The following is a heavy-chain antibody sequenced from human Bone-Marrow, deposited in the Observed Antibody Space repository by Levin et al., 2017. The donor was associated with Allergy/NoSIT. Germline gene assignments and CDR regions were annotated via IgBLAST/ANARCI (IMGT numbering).Heavy chain of an antibody. V-gene: IGHV3-30-3*01. D-gene: IGHD6-19*01. CDR2: SPKYGTNT. Sequence: GGSLRLSCAASGFSFSTFWMHWVRQAPGKGREWLAASPKYGTNTYYTDSVRGRFTISRDNSKNTLFVEMNSLRVEDTAVYYCARGPGLAVGKGYFDSWGQGTLVTVSS. CDR3: ARGPGLAVGKGYFDS. CDR1: GFSFSTFW. J-gene: IGHJ5*01.